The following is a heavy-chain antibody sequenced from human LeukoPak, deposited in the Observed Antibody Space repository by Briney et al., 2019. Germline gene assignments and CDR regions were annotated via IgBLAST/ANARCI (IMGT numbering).Heavy chain of an antibody. CDR3: ARGPNSSGYYSHPFDY. CDR1: GFTFSSYW. V-gene: IGHV3-7*04. J-gene: IGHJ4*02. D-gene: IGHD3-22*01. Sequence: GGSLRLSCAASGFTFSSYWMSWVRQVPGKGLEWVANINHDGSERYYVDSVKGRFTISRDNAKESLYLQMNSLRAEDTAVYYCARGPNSSGYYSHPFDYWGQGTLVTVSS. CDR2: INHDGSER.